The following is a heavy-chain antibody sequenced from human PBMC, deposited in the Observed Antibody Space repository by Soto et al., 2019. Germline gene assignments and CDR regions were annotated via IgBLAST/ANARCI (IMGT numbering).Heavy chain of an antibody. J-gene: IGHJ3*02. V-gene: IGHV4-4*02. CDR2: IYHSGST. CDR1: GGSISSSNW. Sequence: SETLSLTCAVSGGSISSSNWWSWVRQPPGKGLEWIGEIYHSGSTNYNPSLKSRVTISVDKSKNQFSLKLSSVTAADTAVYYCARDKDPTVDRSRAFDIWGQGTMVTVSS. D-gene: IGHD4-17*01. CDR3: ARDKDPTVDRSRAFDI.